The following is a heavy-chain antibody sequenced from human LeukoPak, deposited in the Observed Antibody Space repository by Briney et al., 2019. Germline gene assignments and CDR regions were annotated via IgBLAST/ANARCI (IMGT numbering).Heavy chain of an antibody. Sequence: PSQTLSLTCTVSGGSISSYYWGWIRQPPGKGLEWIGSIYHSGSTYYNPSLKSRVTISVDTSKNQFSLTLTYVTAADTAVYYCARGSIAAAGTDFDYWGQGTLVTVSS. D-gene: IGHD6-13*01. V-gene: IGHV4-38-2*02. CDR3: ARGSIAAAGTDFDY. J-gene: IGHJ4*02. CDR1: GGSISSYY. CDR2: IYHSGST.